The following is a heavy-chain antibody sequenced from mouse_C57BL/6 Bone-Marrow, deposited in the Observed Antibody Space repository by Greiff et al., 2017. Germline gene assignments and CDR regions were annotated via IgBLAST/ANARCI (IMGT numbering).Heavy chain of an antibody. CDR2: IRSKSNNYAT. Sequence: EVKLMESGGGLVQPKGSLKLSCAASGFSFNTYAMNWVRQAPGKGLEWVARIRSKSNNYATYYADSVKDRFTISRDDSVSMLYLQMNNLKTEDTAMYYCVRRGDYDAMDYWGQGTSVTVSS. CDR1: GFSFNTYA. V-gene: IGHV10-1*01. J-gene: IGHJ4*01. CDR3: VRRGDYDAMDY.